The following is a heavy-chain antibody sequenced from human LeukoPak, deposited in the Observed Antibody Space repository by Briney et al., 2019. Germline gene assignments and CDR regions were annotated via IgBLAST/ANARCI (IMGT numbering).Heavy chain of an antibody. Sequence: SETLSLTCGVSGGSFTNQFWTWIRQAPGQGLEWIGDINHNRVTNYNPSLKSRVTISADTSNSLSLRSVTAADTAVYYCARGRNYVSDYYFDVWGKGTTVIVSS. CDR2: INHNRVT. D-gene: IGHD1-7*01. CDR3: ARGRNYVSDYYFDV. J-gene: IGHJ6*03. CDR1: GGSFTNQF. V-gene: IGHV4-34*01.